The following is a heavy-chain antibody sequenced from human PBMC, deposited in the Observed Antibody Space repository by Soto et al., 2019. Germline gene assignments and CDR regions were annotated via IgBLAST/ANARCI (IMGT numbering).Heavy chain of an antibody. Sequence: QVQLVESGGGVVQPGRSLRLSCAASGFTFSSYGMHWVRQAPGKGLEWVAVIWYDGSNKYYADSVKGRFTISRDNSKNTRYRQMNSLGAEEGAGDYGARDWGFTRPDYWGQGTLVTVSS. D-gene: IGHD3-16*01. CDR1: GFTFSSYG. J-gene: IGHJ4*02. CDR2: IWYDGSNK. CDR3: ARDWGFTRPDY. V-gene: IGHV3-33*01.